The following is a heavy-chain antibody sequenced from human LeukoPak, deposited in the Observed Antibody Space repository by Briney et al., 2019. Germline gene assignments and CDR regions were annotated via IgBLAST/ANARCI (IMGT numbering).Heavy chain of an antibody. CDR2: INPNSGGT. CDR3: ARDGSGSTGYNWFDP. V-gene: IGHV1-2*02. D-gene: IGHD3-10*01. J-gene: IGHJ5*02. CDR1: GYTFTGYY. Sequence: ASVKVSCKASGYTFTGYYMHWVRQAPRQGLEWMGWINPNSGGTNYAQKFQGRVTMTRDTSISTAYMELSRLRSDDTAVYYCARDGSGSTGYNWFDPWGQGTLVTVSS.